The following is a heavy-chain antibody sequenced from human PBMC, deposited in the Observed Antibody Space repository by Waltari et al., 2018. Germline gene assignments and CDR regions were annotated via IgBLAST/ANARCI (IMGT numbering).Heavy chain of an antibody. CDR1: GGTFSSYA. J-gene: IGHJ5*02. CDR3: AREEGSGWSNWFDP. V-gene: IGHV1-69*13. D-gene: IGHD6-19*01. Sequence: QVQLVQSGAEVKKPGSSVKVSCKASGGTFSSYAIRWVRQAPGQGLEWMGGIIPIFGTANYAQKFQGRVTITADESTSTAYMELSSLRSDDTAVYYCAREEGSGWSNWFDPWGQGTLVTVSS. CDR2: IIPIFGTA.